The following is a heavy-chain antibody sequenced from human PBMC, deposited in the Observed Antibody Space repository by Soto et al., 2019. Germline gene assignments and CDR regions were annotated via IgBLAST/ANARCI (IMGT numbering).Heavy chain of an antibody. D-gene: IGHD3-10*01. CDR2: MNPNSGNT. V-gene: IGHV1-8*01. CDR1: GNTFTSYD. CDR3: ARYGSTMVRGGIGPTGFAP. Sequence: AVKVSCRDSGNTFTSYDINWVRQATGQVLEWMGWMNPNSGNTGYAQKFQGRVTMTRDTSTSTAYMEPSSLRSEDAAVYYCARYGSTMVRGGIGPTGFAPWGQGPLVPVS. J-gene: IGHJ5*02.